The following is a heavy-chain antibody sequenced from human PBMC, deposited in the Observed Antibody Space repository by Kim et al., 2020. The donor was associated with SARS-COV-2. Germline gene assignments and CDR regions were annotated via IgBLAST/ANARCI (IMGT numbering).Heavy chain of an antibody. J-gene: IGHJ3*02. D-gene: IGHD4-17*01. V-gene: IGHV5-10-1*01. CDR2: IDPSDSYT. CDR1: GYSFTSYW. Sequence: GESLKISCKGSGYSFTSYWISWVRQMPGKGLEWMGRIDPSDSYTNYSPSFQGHVTISADKSISTAYLQWSSLKASDTAMYYCARREATVDTGDAFDIWGQGTMVTVSS. CDR3: ARREATVDTGDAFDI.